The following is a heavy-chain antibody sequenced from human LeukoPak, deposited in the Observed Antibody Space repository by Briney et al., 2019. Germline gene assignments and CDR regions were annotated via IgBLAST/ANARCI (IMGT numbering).Heavy chain of an antibody. CDR1: GFTFSNYA. Sequence: PGGSLRLSCAASGFTFSNYAMTWVRQAPGQGLEWVSAIDGYADNTYYADSVKGRFTISRDNTRNSLYLQMSSLGDEDTAVYYCAKLLGTATTFDYWGQGTLVTVSS. CDR2: IDGYADNT. D-gene: IGHD5-24*01. CDR3: AKLLGTATTFDY. V-gene: IGHV3-23*01. J-gene: IGHJ4*02.